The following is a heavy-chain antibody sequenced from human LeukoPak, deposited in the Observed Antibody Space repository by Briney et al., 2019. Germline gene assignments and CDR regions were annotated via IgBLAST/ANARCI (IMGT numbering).Heavy chain of an antibody. V-gene: IGHV3-11*01. CDR1: GFTFSDYY. J-gene: IGHJ6*02. D-gene: IGHD6-13*01. Sequence: GGSLRLPCAASGFTFSDYYMSWIRQAPGKGLEWVSYISSSGSTIYYADSVKGRFTISRDNAKNSLYLQMNSLRAEDTAVYYCARAIRRSWYAVHYYYYGMDVWGQGTTVTVSS. CDR2: ISSSGSTI. CDR3: ARAIRRSWYAVHYYYYGMDV.